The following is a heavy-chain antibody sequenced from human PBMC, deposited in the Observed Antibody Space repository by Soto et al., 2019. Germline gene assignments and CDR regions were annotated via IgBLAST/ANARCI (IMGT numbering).Heavy chain of an antibody. J-gene: IGHJ4*02. Sequence: SETLSLTCTVSGGSISSGGYYWSWIRQHPGKGLEWIGYIYYSGSTYYNPSLKSRVTISVDTSKNQFSLKLSSATAADTAVYYCARVLDTAMAHFDYWGQGTLVTVSS. CDR1: GGSISSGGYY. D-gene: IGHD5-18*01. V-gene: IGHV4-31*03. CDR3: ARVLDTAMAHFDY. CDR2: IYYSGST.